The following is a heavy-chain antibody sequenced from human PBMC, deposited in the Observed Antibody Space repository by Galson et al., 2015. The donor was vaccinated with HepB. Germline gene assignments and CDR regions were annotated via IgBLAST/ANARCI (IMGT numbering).Heavy chain of an antibody. CDR1: GFIVDGSG. D-gene: IGHD3-10*01. J-gene: IGHJ1*01. CDR3: ARDIGPLTMTRGYLAS. V-gene: IGHV3-9*01. CDR2: ISWNSGGV. Sequence: SLRLSCAASGFIVDGSGMSWVRQAPGKGLEWVSAISWNSGGVGYADSVRGRFTISRDNARNSVSLQMSSLRVEDTALYYCARDIGPLTMTRGYLASWGQGTLVTITS.